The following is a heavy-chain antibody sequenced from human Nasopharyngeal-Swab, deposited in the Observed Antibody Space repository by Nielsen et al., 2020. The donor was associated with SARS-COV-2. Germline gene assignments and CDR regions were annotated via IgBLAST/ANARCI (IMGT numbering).Heavy chain of an antibody. CDR3: ATAYDYGVFGSDY. CDR1: GFTFSSYA. D-gene: IGHD4-17*01. V-gene: IGHV3-30-3*01. J-gene: IGHJ4*02. CDR2: ISYDGSNK. Sequence: GESLKISCAASGFTFSSYAMHWVRQAPGKGLEWVAVISYDGSNKYYADSVKGRFTISRDNSKNTLYLQMNSLRAEDTAVYYCATAYDYGVFGSDYWGQGTLVTVSS.